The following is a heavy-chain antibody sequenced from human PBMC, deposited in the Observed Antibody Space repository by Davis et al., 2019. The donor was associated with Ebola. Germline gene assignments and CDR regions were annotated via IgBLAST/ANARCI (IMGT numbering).Heavy chain of an antibody. CDR3: ARMMGYCSGGSCYSGSYFDY. Sequence: ASVKVSCKASGYTFTGYGISWVRQAPGQGLEWMGWISAYNGNTNYAQKLQGRVTMTTDTSTSTAYMELRSLRSDDTAVYYCARMMGYCSGGSCYSGSYFDYWGQGTLVTVSS. CDR2: ISAYNGNT. V-gene: IGHV1-18*01. CDR1: GYTFTGYG. J-gene: IGHJ4*02. D-gene: IGHD2-15*01.